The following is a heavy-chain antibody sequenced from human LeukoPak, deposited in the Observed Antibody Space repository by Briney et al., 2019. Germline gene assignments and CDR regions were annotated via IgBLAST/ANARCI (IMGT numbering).Heavy chain of an antibody. CDR1: GYTFTSYG. Sequence: ASVKVSCKASGYTFTSYGISWVRQAPGQGLEWMGWISAYNGNTNYAQKLQGRVTMTTDTSTSTAYMELRSLRSDDTAVYYCARVMRGQWLVLAFDIWGQGTMVTVSS. D-gene: IGHD6-19*01. CDR2: ISAYNGNT. V-gene: IGHV1-18*01. CDR3: ARVMRGQWLVLAFDI. J-gene: IGHJ3*02.